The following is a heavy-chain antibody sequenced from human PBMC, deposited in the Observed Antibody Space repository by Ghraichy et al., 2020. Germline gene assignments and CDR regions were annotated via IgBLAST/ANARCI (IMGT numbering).Heavy chain of an antibody. CDR1: GLTVSSHY. D-gene: IGHD3-16*01. CDR2: IYSGDVT. CDR3: ASTRDQGGWYFDL. Sequence: GESLNISCAASGLTVSSHYMTWVRQAPGKELECVSVIYSGDVTYYADSVKGRFTISRDNSKNTLYLQMNSLRAEDTAVFYCASTRDQGGWYFDLWGRGTLVTVSS. V-gene: IGHV3-66*02. J-gene: IGHJ2*01.